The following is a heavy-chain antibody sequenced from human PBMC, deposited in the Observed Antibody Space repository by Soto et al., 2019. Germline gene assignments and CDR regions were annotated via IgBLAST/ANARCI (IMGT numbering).Heavy chain of an antibody. Sequence: SETLSLTCAVSGDSVSSRFWWSWVRQSTGKGLEWIGEIYHSGSANYNPSLKSRVTMSVDISKNQFSLKLNSVPAADTAVYYSARGNVVAIDYWGQGTLVTVSS. CDR3: ARGNVVAIDY. CDR1: GDSVSSRFW. J-gene: IGHJ4*02. CDR2: IYHSGSA. V-gene: IGHV4-4*02. D-gene: IGHD2-21*01.